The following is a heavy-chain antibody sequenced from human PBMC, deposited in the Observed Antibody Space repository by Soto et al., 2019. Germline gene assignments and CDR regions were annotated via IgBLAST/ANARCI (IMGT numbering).Heavy chain of an antibody. CDR2: IYYSGST. CDR1: GGSISSGGYY. D-gene: IGHD3-9*01. Sequence: QVQLQESGPGLVKPSQTLSLTCTVSGGSISSGGYYWSWIRQHPGKGLEWIGYIYYSGSTYYNPSLKSRVTISVDTSKNQFSLKLSSVTAADTAVYYCARDRALRYFDWPSGYYYYGMDVWGQGTTVTVSS. J-gene: IGHJ6*02. V-gene: IGHV4-31*03. CDR3: ARDRALRYFDWPSGYYYYGMDV.